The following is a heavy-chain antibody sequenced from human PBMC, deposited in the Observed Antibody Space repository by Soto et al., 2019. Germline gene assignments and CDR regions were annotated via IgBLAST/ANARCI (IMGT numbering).Heavy chain of an antibody. CDR3: AKVQLYYDILTGYYFVY. Sequence: GGSLRLSCAASGFTFSSYAMSWVRQAPGKGLEWVSAISGSGGSTYYADSVKGRFTISRDNSKNTLYLQMNSLRAEGTAVYYCAKVQLYYDILTGYYFVYWGQGTLVTVSS. CDR2: ISGSGGST. CDR1: GFTFSSYA. D-gene: IGHD3-9*01. J-gene: IGHJ4*02. V-gene: IGHV3-23*01.